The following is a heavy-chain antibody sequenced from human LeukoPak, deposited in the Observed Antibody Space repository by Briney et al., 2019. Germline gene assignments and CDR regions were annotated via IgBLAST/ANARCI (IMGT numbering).Heavy chain of an antibody. J-gene: IGHJ6*02. D-gene: IGHD3-22*01. Sequence: PSETLSPTCTVSGGSISSYYWSWIRQPPGKGLEWIGYIYNSGSTNYNPSLRSRVIISVDTSKNQFSLRLSSVTAADTAVYYCARGKYDSRGFGMDVWGQGTTVTVSS. CDR2: IYNSGST. V-gene: IGHV4-59*01. CDR3: ARGKYDSRGFGMDV. CDR1: GGSISSYY.